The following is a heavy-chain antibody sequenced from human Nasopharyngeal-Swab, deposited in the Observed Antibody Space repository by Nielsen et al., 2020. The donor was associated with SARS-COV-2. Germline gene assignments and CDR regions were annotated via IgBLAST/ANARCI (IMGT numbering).Heavy chain of an antibody. CDR1: GFTFSDSA. CDR2: VRSKGNNYAT. J-gene: IGHJ4*02. V-gene: IGHV3-73*01. D-gene: IGHD2-15*01. Sequence: GVSLKISCAASGFTFSDSAIHWVRQASGKGLEWVGRVRSKGNNYATAYSASVKGRFIIFRDDPTNTAYLQMNSLKTEDTAMYYCTRCGGGCYSGRDYWGQGTLVTVSS. CDR3: TRCGGGCYSGRDY.